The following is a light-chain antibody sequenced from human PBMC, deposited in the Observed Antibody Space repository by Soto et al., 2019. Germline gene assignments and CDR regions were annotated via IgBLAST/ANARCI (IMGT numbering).Light chain of an antibody. V-gene: IGLV3-9*01. J-gene: IGLJ3*02. Sequence: SYELTQPLSVSVALGQTATITYGGNNIGSKNVHWYQHKPGQAPVLVIFKDSNRPSGIPERFSGSNSGNAATLTISRAQAGDEADYYCQMSLGFGGGTKLTVL. CDR2: KDS. CDR3: QMSLG. CDR1: NIGSKN.